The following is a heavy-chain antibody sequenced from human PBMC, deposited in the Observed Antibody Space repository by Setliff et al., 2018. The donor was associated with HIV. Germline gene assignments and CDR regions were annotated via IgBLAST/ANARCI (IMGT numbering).Heavy chain of an antibody. D-gene: IGHD3-3*01. CDR1: GGSISSAGYY. CDR3: ARGGLGVVTSFDS. V-gene: IGHV4-31*03. J-gene: IGHJ4*02. Sequence: SETLSLTCTVSGGSISSAGYYWSWIRQHPGKGLEWIGYIHYSGNTYNNPSLNSRISISVDMSKNKFSLKLSSLTAADTAVYYCARGGLGVVTSFDSWGPGTLVTVSS. CDR2: IHYSGNT.